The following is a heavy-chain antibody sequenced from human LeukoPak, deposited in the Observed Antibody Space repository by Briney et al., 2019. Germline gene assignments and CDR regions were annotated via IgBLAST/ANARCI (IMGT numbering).Heavy chain of an antibody. D-gene: IGHD6-13*01. CDR1: GFTFSNYG. Sequence: PGGSLRLSRAASGFTFSNYGMNWVRQAPGKGLEWVSAISGSGGSTYYADSVKGRFTISRDNSKNTLYLQMNSLRAEDTAVYYCAKVYSPTYYYYYYMDVWGKGTTVTVSS. CDR3: AKVYSPTYYYYYYMDV. CDR2: ISGSGGST. J-gene: IGHJ6*03. V-gene: IGHV3-23*01.